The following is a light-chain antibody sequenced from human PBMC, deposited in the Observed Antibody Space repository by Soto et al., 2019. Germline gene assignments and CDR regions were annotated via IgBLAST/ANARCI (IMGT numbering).Light chain of an antibody. Sequence: EIVMTQSPATLSVSPGERATLSCRASQSVTSDLAWYQQKPGQAPRLLIYDASTRATGIPARFSGSGSGTAFTLTITSLQSEDFALYYCQQYNDWPLTFGGGTKVEIK. V-gene: IGKV3-15*01. CDR2: DAS. J-gene: IGKJ4*01. CDR1: QSVTSD. CDR3: QQYNDWPLT.